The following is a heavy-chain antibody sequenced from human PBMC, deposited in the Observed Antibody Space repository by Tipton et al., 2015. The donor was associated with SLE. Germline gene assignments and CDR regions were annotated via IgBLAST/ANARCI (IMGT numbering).Heavy chain of an antibody. D-gene: IGHD3-22*01. CDR2: ISRDSTYI. Sequence: SLRLSCAHSGFTFSDYNMNWVRQAPGEGLEWVSSISRDSTYIYQADSVKGRFTISRDNAKNSLLLHMNRLTAEDTGFYYCAKDLSAHYDSTGYSDYWGQGTLGTVSS. CDR1: GFTFSDYN. J-gene: IGHJ4*02. CDR3: AKDLSAHYDSTGYSDY. V-gene: IGHV3-21*04.